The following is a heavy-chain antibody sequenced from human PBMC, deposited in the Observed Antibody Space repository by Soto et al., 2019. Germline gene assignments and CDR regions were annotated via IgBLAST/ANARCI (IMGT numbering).Heavy chain of an antibody. Sequence: QVQLVESGGGVVQPGRSLRLSCAASGFTFSSYGIHWVRQAPGKGLEWVAVIAYDGSNKYYADHVKGRFTSSRDNSKKRLYLQMNSLRAEDTAVYYCAKDEDVVVVAASPSACDIWVQGTMVTVSS. CDR2: IAYDGSNK. V-gene: IGHV3-30*18. CDR3: AKDEDVVVVAASPSACDI. D-gene: IGHD2-15*01. J-gene: IGHJ3*02. CDR1: GFTFSSYG.